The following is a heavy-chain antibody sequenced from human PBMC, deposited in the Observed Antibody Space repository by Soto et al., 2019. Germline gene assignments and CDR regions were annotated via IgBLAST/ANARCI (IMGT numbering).Heavy chain of an antibody. Sequence: QVQLVQSGAEVKKPGSSVKVSCEASGGTFSSYAISWVRQAPGQGLEWMGGIIPIFGTANYAQKFQGRVTITADESTSTAYMELSSLRSEDTAVYYCARDEDFVVVPAAIKWSYGVDVWGQGTTVTVSS. D-gene: IGHD2-2*02. CDR1: GGTFSSYA. CDR2: IIPIFGTA. V-gene: IGHV1-69*01. CDR3: ARDEDFVVVPAAIKWSYGVDV. J-gene: IGHJ6*02.